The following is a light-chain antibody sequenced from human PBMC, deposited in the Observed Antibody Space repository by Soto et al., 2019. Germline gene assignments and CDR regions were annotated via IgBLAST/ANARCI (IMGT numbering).Light chain of an antibody. Sequence: DIQMTQSPYSLSASVGDRVTITCRASQDISNYLVWYQQKPGKAPKPLIYAASTLQSGVPSRFSGSGSGTEFTLTISSLQPEDFATYYCQQLNSYPLTFGPGTNVDIK. J-gene: IGKJ3*01. V-gene: IGKV1-9*01. CDR2: AAS. CDR1: QDISNY. CDR3: QQLNSYPLT.